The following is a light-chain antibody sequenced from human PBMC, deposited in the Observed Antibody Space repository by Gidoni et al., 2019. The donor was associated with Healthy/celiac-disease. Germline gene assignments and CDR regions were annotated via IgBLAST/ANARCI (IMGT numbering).Light chain of an antibody. J-gene: IGKJ4*01. Sequence: EIVSLQSSATLSLSPGDRATLSCRPSQSVSSYLAWYQQKPGQAPRLLIYDASNRATGIPARFSGGGSGTDFTLTISSLEPEDFAVYYCQQRSNWPLTFGGGTKVEIK. CDR2: DAS. CDR1: QSVSSY. V-gene: IGKV3-11*01. CDR3: QQRSNWPLT.